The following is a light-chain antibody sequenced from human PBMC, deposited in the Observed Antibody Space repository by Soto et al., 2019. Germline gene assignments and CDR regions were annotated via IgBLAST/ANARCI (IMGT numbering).Light chain of an antibody. J-gene: IGKJ2*01. CDR2: GSS. Sequence: EIVMTQSPATLSVSPGERATLSCRASQSVSTNLAWYQQKPGQAPRLLMYGSSARATGIPARFSGSGSGTEFTFTISSLQSEDFEVYYCQQYHNSTPYTFGQGTKLEIK. CDR1: QSVSTN. V-gene: IGKV3-15*01. CDR3: QQYHNSTPYT.